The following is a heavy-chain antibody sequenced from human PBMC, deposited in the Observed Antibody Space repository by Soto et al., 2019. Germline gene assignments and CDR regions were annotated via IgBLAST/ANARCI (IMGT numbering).Heavy chain of an antibody. Sequence: GGSLRLSCAASGFTFSGSAMHWVRQAPGKGLDWVAFISYDGRIKNYADSVKGRFTISRDNSKNTLYLQMNSLRAEDTAVYYCAITDYDRYYWGQGTLVTVSS. CDR1: GFTFSGSA. CDR3: AITDYDRYY. J-gene: IGHJ4*02. CDR2: ISYDGRIK. V-gene: IGHV3-30*03. D-gene: IGHD4-17*01.